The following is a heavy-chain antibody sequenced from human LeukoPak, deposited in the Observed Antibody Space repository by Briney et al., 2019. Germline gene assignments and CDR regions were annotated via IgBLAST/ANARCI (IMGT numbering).Heavy chain of an antibody. Sequence: ASVKVSCKASGYTFTSYGISWVRQAPGQGLEWMGWISAYNGNTNYAQKRQGRVTMTTDTSTSTAYMELRSLRSDDTAVYYCARVFTYYDFWSGYLNGHYFDYWGQGTLVTVSS. CDR3: ARVFTYYDFWSGYLNGHYFDY. J-gene: IGHJ4*02. D-gene: IGHD3-3*01. CDR2: ISAYNGNT. V-gene: IGHV1-18*01. CDR1: GYTFTSYG.